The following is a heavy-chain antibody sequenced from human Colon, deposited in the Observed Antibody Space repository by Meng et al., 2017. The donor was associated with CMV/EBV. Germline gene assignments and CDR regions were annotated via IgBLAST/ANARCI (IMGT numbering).Heavy chain of an antibody. J-gene: IGHJ5*01. CDR2: IDFSGGT. CDR3: ARQGYTPPIQGALGS. D-gene: IGHD5-12*01. V-gene: IGHV4-39*07. CDR1: GGSIIDSYTY. Sequence: SETLSLTCTVSGGSIIDSYTYWAWSRQSPGRGLEWIGNIDFSGGTHYNPSLKSRVTFSVDTSKKQFSLTMHSVTDANTAVYYCARQGYTPPIQGALGSWGQGTLVTVSS.